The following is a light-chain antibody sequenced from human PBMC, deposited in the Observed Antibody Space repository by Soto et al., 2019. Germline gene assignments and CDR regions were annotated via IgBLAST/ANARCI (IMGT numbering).Light chain of an antibody. V-gene: IGKV1-17*01. CDR2: AAS. CDR1: HGIRND. J-gene: IGKJ4*01. CDR3: LHHNSYPLT. Sequence: DIQMTQSPSSLSESVGDRVTITCRASHGIRNDLGWYQQIPGKAPKRLIYAASSLQSGVPSRFSGSGSGTEFTLTISSLQPEDSATYYCLHHNSYPLTFGGGTNVEIK.